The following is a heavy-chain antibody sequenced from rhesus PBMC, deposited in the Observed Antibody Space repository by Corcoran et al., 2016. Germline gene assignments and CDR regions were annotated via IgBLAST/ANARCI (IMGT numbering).Heavy chain of an antibody. CDR3: TRCTVTGDYALDS. CDR2: TYYRSKWYN. Sequence: QVQLQESGPGLVKPSQTLSLTCAISGDSVASNRAPWPGIRQSPSRGLEWLGRTYYRSKWYNDYAQSVQNRMSINPDTSKNQFSLHLNSVTPEDMAVYYCTRCTVTGDYALDSWGQGVLVTVSS. J-gene: IGHJ6*01. V-gene: IGHV6-1*01. D-gene: IGHD4-23*01. CDR1: GDSVASNRAP.